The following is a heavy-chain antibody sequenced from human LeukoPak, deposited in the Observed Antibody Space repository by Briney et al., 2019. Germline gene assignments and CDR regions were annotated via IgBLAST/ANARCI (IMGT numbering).Heavy chain of an antibody. V-gene: IGHV4-38-2*02. CDR2: TYHSGST. CDR1: GYSITNGYY. Sequence: TSETLSLTCTVYGYSITNGYYWGWIRQPPGKGLEWIGSTYHSGSTFYNPSLKSRVAISVDTSKNQFSLVLSSVTAADTAVYYCARNADGSGNLLPFYFDYWGPGTLVTVSS. D-gene: IGHD3-10*01. J-gene: IGHJ4*02. CDR3: ARNADGSGNLLPFYFDY.